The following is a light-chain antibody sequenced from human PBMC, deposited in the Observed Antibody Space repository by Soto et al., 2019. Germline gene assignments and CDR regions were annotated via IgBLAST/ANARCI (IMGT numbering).Light chain of an antibody. Sequence: QSVLTQPPSVSGAPGQRVTISCTGTRSNIGNNYVSWYQHLPGTAPRLLIYDNDKRPSGIPDRFSGSKSGTSATLGITGLQTGDEADYYCVTSHSSLSPVVFGGGTKLTVL. V-gene: IGLV1-51*01. CDR2: DND. CDR1: RSNIGNNY. CDR3: VTSHSSLSPVV. J-gene: IGLJ2*01.